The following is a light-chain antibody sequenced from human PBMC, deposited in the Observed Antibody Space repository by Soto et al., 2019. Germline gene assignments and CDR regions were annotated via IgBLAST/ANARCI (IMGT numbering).Light chain of an antibody. J-gene: IGKJ1*01. Sequence: DLQMTQSPSSLSASVGDRVTITCRASQSISTYLNWYQHKTGIAPKLLIYGASSLQSGVPSRFSGSGSGTDFTLTISSLQPGDFATYYCQQSYSTPRTFGQGTKVEIK. CDR2: GAS. CDR1: QSISTY. V-gene: IGKV1-39*01. CDR3: QQSYSTPRT.